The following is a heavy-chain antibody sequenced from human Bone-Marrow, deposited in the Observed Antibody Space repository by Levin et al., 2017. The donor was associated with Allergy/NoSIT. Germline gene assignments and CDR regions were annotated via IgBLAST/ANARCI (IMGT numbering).Heavy chain of an antibody. CDR3: ARNSSGWGLDY. Sequence: SCAASGFTFSSYAMSWVRQAPGKGLEWVSAISGSGGSTYYADSVKGRFTISRDNSKNTLYLQMNSLRAEDTAVYYCARNSSGWGLDYWGQGTLVTVSS. CDR1: GFTFSSYA. D-gene: IGHD6-19*01. J-gene: IGHJ4*02. CDR2: ISGSGGST. V-gene: IGHV3-23*01.